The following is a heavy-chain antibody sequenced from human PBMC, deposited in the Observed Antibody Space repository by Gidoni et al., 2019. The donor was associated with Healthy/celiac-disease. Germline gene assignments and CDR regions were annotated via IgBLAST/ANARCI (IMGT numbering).Heavy chain of an antibody. CDR3: ARCSSSDNYYYYYMDV. D-gene: IGHD6-6*01. CDR1: GGSIISYY. CDR2: IYYSGST. Sequence: QVQLQESGPGLVKPSETLSLTCTVSGGSIISYYWSWIRQPPGKGLEWIGYIYYSGSTNYNPSLKSRVTISVDTSKNQFSLKLSSVTAADTAVYYCARCSSSDNYYYYYMDVWGKGTTVTVSS. V-gene: IGHV4-59*01. J-gene: IGHJ6*03.